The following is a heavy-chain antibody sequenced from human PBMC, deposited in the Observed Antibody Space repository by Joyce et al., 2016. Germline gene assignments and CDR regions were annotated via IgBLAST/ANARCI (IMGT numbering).Heavy chain of an antibody. Sequence: QMQLVQSGPEVKKPGTSVKLFCKASGSTFINSAVQWVRQVRGQRLEWIGWIVVGSGNTEYARKLQERVTMTRDVSTTTAYMELSSLTSEDTAVYYCATDGENWNALDYWGQGTLVTVSS. CDR2: IVVGSGNT. CDR1: GSTFINSA. V-gene: IGHV1-58*01. J-gene: IGHJ4*02. CDR3: ATDGENWNALDY. D-gene: IGHD1-1*01.